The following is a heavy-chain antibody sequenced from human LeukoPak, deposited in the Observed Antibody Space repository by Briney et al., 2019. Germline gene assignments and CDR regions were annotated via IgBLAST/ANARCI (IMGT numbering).Heavy chain of an antibody. J-gene: IGHJ3*02. CDR1: GYTFTSYD. D-gene: IGHD3-22*01. V-gene: IGHV1-8*01. Sequence: GASVKVSCKASGYTFTSYDINWVRQATGQGLEWMGWMNPNSGNTGYAQKFQGRVTMTRNTSISTAYMELSSLRSEDTAVYYCARGRDITMIVPCAFDIWGQGTMVTVSS. CDR3: ARGRDITMIVPCAFDI. CDR2: MNPNSGNT.